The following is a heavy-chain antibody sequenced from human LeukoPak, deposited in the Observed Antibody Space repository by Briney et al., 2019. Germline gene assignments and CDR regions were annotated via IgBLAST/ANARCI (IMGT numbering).Heavy chain of an antibody. Sequence: SETLSLTCTVSGGSITSSSYYWGWIRQPPGKGLEWIGSIYYSGSTYYNPSLKSRVTISVDTSKNQFSLKLSSVTAADTAGDYCTRHDGAPPYAFDIWGQGTMVTVSS. CDR3: TRHDGAPPYAFDI. D-gene: IGHD4-17*01. CDR1: GGSITSSSYY. V-gene: IGHV4-39*01. CDR2: IYYSGST. J-gene: IGHJ3*02.